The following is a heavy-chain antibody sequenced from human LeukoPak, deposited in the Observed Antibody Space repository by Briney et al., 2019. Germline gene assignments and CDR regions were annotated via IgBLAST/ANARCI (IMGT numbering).Heavy chain of an antibody. CDR2: SDYTGSK. Sequence: SETLSLTCTVSGGSICRSGYYWAWIRQPPGKGLEWIASSDYTGSKTYNPSLKSRVTVSVDTSKNQFFLKLTSVTAADTAVYYCAKDFSDFRTDYWGQGTLVTVSS. D-gene: IGHD4-17*01. CDR3: AKDFSDFRTDY. J-gene: IGHJ4*02. CDR1: GGSICRSGYY. V-gene: IGHV4-39*01.